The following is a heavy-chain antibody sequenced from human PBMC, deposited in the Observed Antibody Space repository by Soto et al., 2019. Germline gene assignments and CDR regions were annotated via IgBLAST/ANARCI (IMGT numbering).Heavy chain of an antibody. CDR3: VRAAGHYDY. CDR2: ITAANGNT. Sequence: QVQLVQSGAEVKKPGASVKISCRASGYSFNYYSIHWVRQAPGQSLEWMGWITAANGNTKYSQKFQGRVTLTRDTAASTAFMEVKRLTSEDSAIYYCVRAAGHYDYWGQGTLVTVSS. V-gene: IGHV1-3*01. D-gene: IGHD6-13*01. CDR1: GYSFNYYS. J-gene: IGHJ4*02.